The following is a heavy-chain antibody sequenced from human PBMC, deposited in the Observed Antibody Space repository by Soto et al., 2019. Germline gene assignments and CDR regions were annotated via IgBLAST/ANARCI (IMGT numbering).Heavy chain of an antibody. J-gene: IGHJ4*02. D-gene: IGHD2-15*01. Sequence: QVQLVQSGAEVKKPGSSVKVSCKASGGTFSSYAISWVRQAPGQGLEWMGGIIPIFGTANYAQKFEYRVTLTADETARTXYXQLSSLRSEDTAVYYSASKSRYCSGGSCYFLTGIDYWGQGTLVTVSS. CDR1: GGTFSSYA. CDR3: ASKSRYCSGGSCYFLTGIDY. CDR2: IIPIFGTA. V-gene: IGHV1-69*12.